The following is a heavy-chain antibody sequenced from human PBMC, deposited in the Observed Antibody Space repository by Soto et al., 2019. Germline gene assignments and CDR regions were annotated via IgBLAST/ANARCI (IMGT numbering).Heavy chain of an antibody. Sequence: SGRVSCKASGYTFTSYGISWVRQSPGQGLEWMGGIIPIFGTANYAQKFQGKVTITADESTSTAYMELSSLRSEDTAVYYCARVLSNAYYDSSGYYGDAFDIWGQGTMVTVSS. CDR1: GYTFTSYG. V-gene: IGHV1-69*13. D-gene: IGHD3-22*01. CDR3: ARVLSNAYYDSSGYYGDAFDI. CDR2: IIPIFGTA. J-gene: IGHJ3*02.